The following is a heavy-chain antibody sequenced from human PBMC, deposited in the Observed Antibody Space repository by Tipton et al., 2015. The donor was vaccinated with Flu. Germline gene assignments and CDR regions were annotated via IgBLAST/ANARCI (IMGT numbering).Heavy chain of an antibody. J-gene: IGHJ4*02. CDR1: GFSFSDHA. CDR3: ARDRGYSYGYPKDCFDF. D-gene: IGHD5-18*01. Sequence: CAASGFSFSDHAMTWVRQAPGKGLEWVSVISGSDGYTYYAESVKGRFTISRDNYKNILYLQMNSLRADDTAVYFCARDRGYSYGYPKDCFDFWGQGTLVTVSP. V-gene: IGHV3-23*01. CDR2: ISGSDGYT.